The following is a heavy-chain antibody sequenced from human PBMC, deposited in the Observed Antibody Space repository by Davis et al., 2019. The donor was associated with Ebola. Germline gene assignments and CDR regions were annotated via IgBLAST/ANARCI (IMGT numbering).Heavy chain of an antibody. CDR1: GFTFSSYW. V-gene: IGHV3-48*02. CDR2: ISSSSSTI. Sequence: PGGSLRLSCAASGFTFSSYWMNWVRQAPGKGLEWVSYISSSSSTIYYADSVKGRFTISRDNAKNSLYLQMNSLRDEDTAVYYCARSWLSPYYYYGMDVWGKGTTVTVSS. J-gene: IGHJ6*04. CDR3: ARSWLSPYYYYGMDV. D-gene: IGHD3-9*01.